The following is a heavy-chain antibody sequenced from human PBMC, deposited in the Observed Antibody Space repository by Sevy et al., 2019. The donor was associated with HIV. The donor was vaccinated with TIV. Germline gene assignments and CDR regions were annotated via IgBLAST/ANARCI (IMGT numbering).Heavy chain of an antibody. D-gene: IGHD2-8*01. Sequence: GGSLRLSCAASGFTPSTYGMHWVRQAPGKGLEWVAVMGYDGSNKYYADSVKGRFTISRDNSKNTLFLQMDSLRAEDTAVYYCARDPRMYGDYLLAYFDSWGQGTLVTVSS. J-gene: IGHJ4*02. CDR2: MGYDGSNK. CDR1: GFTPSTYG. CDR3: ARDPRMYGDYLLAYFDS. V-gene: IGHV3-33*01.